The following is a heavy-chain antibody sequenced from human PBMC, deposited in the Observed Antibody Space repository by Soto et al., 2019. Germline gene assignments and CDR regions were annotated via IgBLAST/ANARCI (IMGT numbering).Heavy chain of an antibody. J-gene: IGHJ6*02. Sequence: PSETLSLTCTVSGGSISSSSYYWGWIRQPPGKGLEWIGSIYYSGSTYYNPSLKSRVTISVDTSKNQFSLKLSSVTAADTAVYYCARHRVKTWGMDVWGQGTTVTDSS. D-gene: IGHD4-4*01. CDR1: GGSISSSSYY. CDR2: IYYSGST. CDR3: ARHRVKTWGMDV. V-gene: IGHV4-39*01.